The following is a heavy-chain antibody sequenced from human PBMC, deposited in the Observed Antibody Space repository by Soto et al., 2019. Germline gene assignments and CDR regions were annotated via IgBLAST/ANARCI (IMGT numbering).Heavy chain of an antibody. J-gene: IGHJ4*02. D-gene: IGHD4-4*01. CDR3: ARATVTTRRADYFDY. CDR2: ISSSSSYI. V-gene: IGHV3-21*01. CDR1: GFTFSSYS. Sequence: EVQLVESGGGLVKPGGSLRLSCAASGFTFSSYSMNWVRQAPGKGLEWVSSISSSSSYIYYADSVKGRFTISRDNAKNSLYLQMNRLRAEDTAVYYCARATVTTRRADYFDYWGQGTLVTVSS.